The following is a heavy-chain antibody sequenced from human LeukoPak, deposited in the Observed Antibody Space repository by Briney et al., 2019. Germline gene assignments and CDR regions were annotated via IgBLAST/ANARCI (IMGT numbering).Heavy chain of an antibody. CDR3: ARGDYYGSGSYYGMDV. J-gene: IGHJ6*02. V-gene: IGHV3-30-3*01. CDR2: ISYDGSNK. CDR1: GFTFSSYV. D-gene: IGHD3-10*01. Sequence: GGSLRLSCAASGFTFSSYVMSWVRQAPGKGLEWVAVISYDGSNKYYADSVKGRFTISRDNSKNTLYLQMNSLRAEDTAVYYCARGDYYGSGSYYGMDVWGQGTTVTVSS.